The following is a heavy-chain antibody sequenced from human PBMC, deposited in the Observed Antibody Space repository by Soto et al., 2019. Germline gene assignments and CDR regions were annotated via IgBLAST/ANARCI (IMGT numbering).Heavy chain of an antibody. Sequence: SVKVSCKASGSTFSSCAISWVRQAPGQGLEWMGGIIPIFGTANYAQKFQGRVTITADKSTSTAYMELSSLRSEDTAVYYCARDLVDNDGYYYYYGMDVWGQGTTVTVSS. CDR2: IIPIFGTA. CDR1: GSTFSSCA. D-gene: IGHD5-12*01. CDR3: ARDLVDNDGYYYYYGMDV. V-gene: IGHV1-69*06. J-gene: IGHJ6*02.